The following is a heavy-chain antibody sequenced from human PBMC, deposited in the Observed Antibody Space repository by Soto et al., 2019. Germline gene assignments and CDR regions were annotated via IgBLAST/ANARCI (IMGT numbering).Heavy chain of an antibody. Sequence: EVQLVESGGGLVQPGGSLRLSCAASGFTFSSYWMHWVRQAPGKGLVWVSLINSDGSRTNYADSVKGRFTISRDNAKNTLYLQMNSLRAEETAVYYCARGVRGAYGLDIWGQGTMVTVSS. CDR3: ARGVRGAYGLDI. CDR1: GFTFSSYW. D-gene: IGHD2-21*01. CDR2: INSDGSRT. J-gene: IGHJ3*02. V-gene: IGHV3-74*01.